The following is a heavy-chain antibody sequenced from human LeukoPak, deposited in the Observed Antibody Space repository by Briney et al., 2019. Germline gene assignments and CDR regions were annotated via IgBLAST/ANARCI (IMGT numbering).Heavy chain of an antibody. Sequence: GGSLRLSCAAWGFTFSSYAMNWVRQAPGKALEWVSSISNNGGSTYYYADSVKGRFTISRDNSKNTLFLQMNSLRAEDTAVYYCAKDKGAFTLDAFDIWGQGTMVTVSS. CDR1: GFTFSSYA. CDR3: AKDKGAFTLDAFDI. V-gene: IGHV3-23*01. J-gene: IGHJ3*02. CDR2: ISNNGGST. D-gene: IGHD1-26*01.